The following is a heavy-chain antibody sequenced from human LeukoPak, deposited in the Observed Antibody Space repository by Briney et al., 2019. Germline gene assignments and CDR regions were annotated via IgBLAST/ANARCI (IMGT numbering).Heavy chain of an antibody. D-gene: IGHD2-8*01. J-gene: IGHJ3*02. CDR2: INPNSGGT. CDR1: GYTFTAYY. Sequence: GASVKVSCKASGYTFTAYYMHWVRHAPGQGLEWMGWINPNSGGTNYAQKFQGRVTMTRDTSISTAYMELTKLRADDTAVYYCARVLQYVGDPFDIWGQGTMVTVSS. CDR3: ARVLQYVGDPFDI. V-gene: IGHV1-2*02.